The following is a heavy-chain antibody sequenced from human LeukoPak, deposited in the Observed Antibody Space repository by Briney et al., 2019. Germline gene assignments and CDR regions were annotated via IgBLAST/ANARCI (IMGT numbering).Heavy chain of an antibody. CDR2: ISGFGGST. CDR3: ARRGGSSWSSFDY. J-gene: IGHJ4*02. V-gene: IGHV3-23*01. Sequence: GGSLRLSCAASGFIFKSYAVNWVRQAPGKGLEWVSGISGFGGSTYYAASVKGRFTISRDNSGDTLFLHLDNLRVEDTAMYYCARRGGSSWSSFDYWGQGSLVTVSS. D-gene: IGHD6-13*01. CDR1: GFIFKSYA.